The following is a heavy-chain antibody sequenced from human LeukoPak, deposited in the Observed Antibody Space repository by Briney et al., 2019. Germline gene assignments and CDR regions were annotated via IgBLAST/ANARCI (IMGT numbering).Heavy chain of an antibody. Sequence: ASVKVSCKASGYTFTDYYMHWLRQAPGQGLEWLGWINPKSGDPEYAQKFQGRVTLTRDTSISSAYMELSSLRSDDTAIYYCARDSQRIGGMAVAGTGFDYWGQGALVTVSS. CDR2: INPKSGDP. J-gene: IGHJ4*02. V-gene: IGHV1-2*02. CDR1: GYTFTDYY. CDR3: ARDSQRIGGMAVAGTGFDY. D-gene: IGHD6-19*01.